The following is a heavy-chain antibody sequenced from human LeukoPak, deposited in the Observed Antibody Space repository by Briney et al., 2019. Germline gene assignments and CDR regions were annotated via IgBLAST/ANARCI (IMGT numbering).Heavy chain of an antibody. Sequence: ASLKVSCKASGYTFTGPYIHWMRQAPGQGPEWMGWINPNSDGTKYAQKFQGRVTVTRDTSTSTVYMELSGLRADDTATYYCARVEYCTKGVCINYDLWGQGTLVTVSS. CDR2: INPNSDGT. J-gene: IGHJ4*02. CDR1: GYTFTGPY. V-gene: IGHV1-2*02. D-gene: IGHD2-8*01. CDR3: ARVEYCTKGVCINYDL.